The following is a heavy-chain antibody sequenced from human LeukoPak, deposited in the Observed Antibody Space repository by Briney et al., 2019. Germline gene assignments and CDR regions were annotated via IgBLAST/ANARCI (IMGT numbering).Heavy chain of an antibody. CDR3: ARLWGYYDSSGYPHAFDI. V-gene: IGHV1-2*06. CDR1: GYTFTGYY. Sequence: ASVKVSCKASGYTFTGYYMHWVRQAPGQGLEWMGRINPNSGGTNYAQKFHGRVTMTRDTSISTAYMELSRLRSDDTAVYYCARLWGYYDSSGYPHAFDIWGQGTMVTVSS. J-gene: IGHJ3*02. CDR2: INPNSGGT. D-gene: IGHD3-22*01.